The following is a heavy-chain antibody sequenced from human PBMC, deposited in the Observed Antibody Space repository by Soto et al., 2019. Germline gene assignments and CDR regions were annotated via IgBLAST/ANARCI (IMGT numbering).Heavy chain of an antibody. CDR2: IYWDDDK. CDR1: GFSLSTSGMC. D-gene: IGHD6-19*01. V-gene: IGHV2-5*08. J-gene: IGHJ3*02. Sequence: SGPTLVNPTQTLTLTCTFSGFSLSTSGMCVSWIRQPPGKALEWLALIYWDDDKRYSPSLKSRLTITKDTSKNQVVLTMTNMDPVDTATYYCAHINSSGWYEDAFDIWGQGTMVTVSS. CDR3: AHINSSGWYEDAFDI.